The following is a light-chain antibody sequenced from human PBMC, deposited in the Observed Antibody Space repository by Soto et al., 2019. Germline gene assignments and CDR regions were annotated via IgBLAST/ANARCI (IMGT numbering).Light chain of an antibody. CDR3: QQFGRSPWT. CDR2: GAS. V-gene: IGKV3-20*01. J-gene: IGKJ1*01. CDR1: PSISSSY. Sequence: EIVLTHSPGTLSLSPGERATLSCRAIPSISSSYLAWYQQKPGQAPRLLIYGASSRATRLLNRFIGSGSGKHFTLSISRLEPVDFAVYYCQQFGRSPWTFGQGTKGEIK.